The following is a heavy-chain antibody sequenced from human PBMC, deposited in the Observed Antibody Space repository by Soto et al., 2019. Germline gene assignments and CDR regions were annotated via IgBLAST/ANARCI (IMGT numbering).Heavy chain of an antibody. J-gene: IGHJ4*02. CDR2: IWSDGSKK. D-gene: IGHD3-10*01. Sequence: QVYLVESGGGVVQPGRSLRLSCAASGFPFTTYGMHRVRQAPGKGLEWVAVIWSDGSKKYYADSLEGRFTISRDNSKNTLYLQMNSLRAEDTAVYYCASSFDGRGYWGQGTLVTVSS. V-gene: IGHV3-33*01. CDR3: ASSFDGRGY. CDR1: GFPFTTYG.